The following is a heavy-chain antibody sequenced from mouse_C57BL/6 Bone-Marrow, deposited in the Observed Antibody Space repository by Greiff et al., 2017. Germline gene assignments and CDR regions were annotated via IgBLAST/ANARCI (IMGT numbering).Heavy chain of an antibody. CDR2: ISSGGDYI. V-gene: IGHV5-9-1*02. CDR1: GFTFSSYA. D-gene: IGHD1-1*01. CDR3: TRGHYGSSCDY. J-gene: IGHJ2*01. Sequence: DVHLVESGEGLVKPGGSLKLSCAASGFTFSSYAMSWVRQTPEKRLEWVAYISSGGDYIYYADTVKGRFTISRDNARNTLYLQMSSLKSEDTAMYYCTRGHYGSSCDYWGQGTTLTVSS.